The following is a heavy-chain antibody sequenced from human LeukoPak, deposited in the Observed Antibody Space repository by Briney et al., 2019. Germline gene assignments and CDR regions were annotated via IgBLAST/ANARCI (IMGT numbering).Heavy chain of an antibody. J-gene: IGHJ3*02. CDR1: GLTFSSYG. D-gene: IGHD2-2*01. CDR2: IWYDGSNK. CDR3: ARDPWGYCSSTSCPRGAFDI. Sequence: TGGSLRLSCAASGLTFSSYGMPWVRQAPGKGLEWVAVIWYDGSNKYYADSVKGRFTISRDNSKNTLYLQMNSLRAEDTAVYYCARDPWGYCSSTSCPRGAFDIWGQGTMVTVSS. V-gene: IGHV3-33*01.